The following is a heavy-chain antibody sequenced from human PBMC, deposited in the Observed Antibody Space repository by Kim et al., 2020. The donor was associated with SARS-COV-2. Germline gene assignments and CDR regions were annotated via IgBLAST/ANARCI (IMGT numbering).Heavy chain of an antibody. CDR3: ARGAVMVRGAQLVGPTRDKRNWFDP. J-gene: IGHJ5*02. V-gene: IGHV4-34*01. Sequence: SETLSLTCAVYGGSFSGYYWSWIRQPPGKGLEWIGEINHSGSTNYNPSLKSRVTISVDTSKNQFSLKLSSVTAADTAVYYCARGAVMVRGAQLVGPTRDKRNWFDPWGQGTLVTVSS. CDR2: INHSGST. D-gene: IGHD3-10*01. CDR1: GGSFSGYY.